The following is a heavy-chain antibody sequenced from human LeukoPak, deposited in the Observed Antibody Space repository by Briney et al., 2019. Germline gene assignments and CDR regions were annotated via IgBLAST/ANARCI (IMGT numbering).Heavy chain of an antibody. CDR3: ARGAEYCSGGSCYWDWFDP. Sequence: GASVKVSCKASGYTFTSYGISWVRQAPGQGLEWMEWISAYNGNTNYAQKLQGRVTMTTDTSTSTAYMELRSLRSDDTAVYYCARGAEYCSGGSCYWDWFDPWGQGTLVTVSS. CDR2: ISAYNGNT. D-gene: IGHD2-15*01. CDR1: GYTFTSYG. V-gene: IGHV1-18*01. J-gene: IGHJ5*02.